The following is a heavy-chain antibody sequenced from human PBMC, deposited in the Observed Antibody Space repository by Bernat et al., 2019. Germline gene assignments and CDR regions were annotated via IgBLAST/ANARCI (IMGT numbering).Heavy chain of an antibody. CDR3: ARHMGGVTMVQGVATPDY. D-gene: IGHD3-10*01. V-gene: IGHV5-51*01. J-gene: IGHJ4*02. Sequence: EVQLVQSGAEVKKPGESLKISCKGSGYSFTSYWIGWVRQMPGTGLEWMGIIYPGDSDTRYSPSFRGQVTISAAKSISTAYLQWSSLKASDTAMYYCARHMGGVTMVQGVATPDYWGQGTLVTVSS. CDR2: IYPGDSDT. CDR1: GYSFTSYW.